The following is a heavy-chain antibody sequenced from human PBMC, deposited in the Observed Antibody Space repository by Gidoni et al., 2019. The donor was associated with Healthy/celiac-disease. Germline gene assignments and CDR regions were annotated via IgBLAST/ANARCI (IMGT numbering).Heavy chain of an antibody. J-gene: IGHJ4*02. CDR3: AKANLLEDDFWSGYPPLGFDY. V-gene: IGHV3-23*01. D-gene: IGHD3-3*01. Sequence: EVQLLESGGGLVQPGGSLRLSCAASGFTFSSYAMSWVRQAPGKGLEWVSAISGSGGSTYYADSVKGRFTISRDNSKNTLYLQMNSLRAEDTAVYYCAKANLLEDDFWSGYPPLGFDYWGQGTLVTVSS. CDR2: ISGSGGST. CDR1: GFTFSSYA.